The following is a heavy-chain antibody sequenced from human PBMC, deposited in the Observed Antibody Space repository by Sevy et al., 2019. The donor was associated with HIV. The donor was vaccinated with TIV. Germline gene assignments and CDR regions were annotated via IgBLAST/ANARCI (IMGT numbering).Heavy chain of an antibody. CDR3: ASFGRQLIISRDVFEI. J-gene: IGHJ3*02. CDR2: IYQSGNT. Sequence: SETLSLTCAVSAYSVSSAYTWGWIRQPPGKGLEWIGNIYQSGNTYYNPSLKSRVTISVDTSNNQFSLRLTSVTAADTAVYYCASFGRQLIISRDVFEIWGQGTMVTVSS. V-gene: IGHV4-38-2*01. CDR1: AYSVSSAYT. D-gene: IGHD3-10*01.